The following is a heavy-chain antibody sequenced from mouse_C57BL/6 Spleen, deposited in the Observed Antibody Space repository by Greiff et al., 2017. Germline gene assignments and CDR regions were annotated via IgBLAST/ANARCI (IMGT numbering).Heavy chain of an antibody. CDR3: ARPGTTVVANYYAMDY. D-gene: IGHD1-1*01. J-gene: IGHJ4*01. CDR1: GYTFTSYW. CDR2: IDPSDSYT. Sequence: QVHVKQPGAELVMPGASVKLSCKASGYTFTSYWMHWVKQRPGQGLEWIGEIDPSDSYTNYNQKFKGKSTLTVDKSSSTAYMQLSSLTSEDSAVYYCARPGTTVVANYYAMDYWGQGTSVTVSS. V-gene: IGHV1-69*01.